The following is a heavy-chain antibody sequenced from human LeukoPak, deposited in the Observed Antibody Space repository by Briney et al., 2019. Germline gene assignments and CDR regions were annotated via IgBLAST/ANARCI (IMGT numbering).Heavy chain of an antibody. V-gene: IGHV3-7*01. CDR3: SRDSYCSTNSCSLSVAFDI. J-gene: IGHJ3*02. CDR2: IKQDGREK. CDR1: GFTFSIYW. D-gene: IGHD2-2*01. Sequence: GGTLRLSCAASGFTFSIYWMSCVRQAPGKGLECLTNIKQDGREKYYVDSVKDRLTIYKANAENSLYLQFTSMRAEDTAVYYLSRDSYCSTNSCSLSVAFDIWGEGTTLIVSS.